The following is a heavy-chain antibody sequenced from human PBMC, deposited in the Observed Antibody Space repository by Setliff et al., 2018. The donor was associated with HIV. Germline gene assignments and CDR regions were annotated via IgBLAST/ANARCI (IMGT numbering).Heavy chain of an antibody. Sequence: SEILSLTCTVSGGSIRVDNYFWGWIRQPPGKGLEWIGIMNSKGESFYNASFTNGVLISIDTSKNRFSLTMTSVTAADTAIYYCARHRQISDWFDPWGQGILVTVSS. J-gene: IGHJ5*02. CDR3: ARHRQISDWFDP. CDR2: MNSKGES. D-gene: IGHD3-10*01. CDR1: GGSIRVDNYF. V-gene: IGHV4-39*01.